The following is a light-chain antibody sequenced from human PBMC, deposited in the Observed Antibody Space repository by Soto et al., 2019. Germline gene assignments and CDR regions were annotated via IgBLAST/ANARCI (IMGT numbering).Light chain of an antibody. J-gene: IGKJ4*01. V-gene: IGKV1-39*01. Sequence: IPLTQSPSSLSASVGDRVTITCRASQGISSSLAWYQQRPQKAPKLLIYAASSLESGVPARFSGSGSGTDFTLTISSLQPEDFATYYCLQSYSTPLRFGGGTKVEIK. CDR1: QGISSS. CDR2: AAS. CDR3: LQSYSTPLR.